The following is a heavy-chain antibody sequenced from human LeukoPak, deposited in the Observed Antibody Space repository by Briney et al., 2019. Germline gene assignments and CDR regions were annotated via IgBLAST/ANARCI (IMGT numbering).Heavy chain of an antibody. CDR1: GYTFTGYY. CDR2: ISAYNGNT. V-gene: IGHV1-18*04. D-gene: IGHD3-22*01. Sequence: GASVKVSCKASGYTFTGYYMHWVRQAPGQGLEWMGWISAYNGNTNYAQKLQGRVTMTTDTSTSTAYMELRSLRSDDTAVYYCAIPSHMYDSSGYYANYYYYMDVWGKGTTVTVSS. J-gene: IGHJ6*03. CDR3: AIPSHMYDSSGYYANYYYYMDV.